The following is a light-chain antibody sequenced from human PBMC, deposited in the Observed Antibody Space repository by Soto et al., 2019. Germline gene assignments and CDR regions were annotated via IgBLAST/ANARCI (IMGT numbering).Light chain of an antibody. V-gene: IGKV1-39*01. CDR1: RSISDY. J-gene: IGKJ5*01. Sequence: SGSLGDRVTFTCRASRSISDYLNWYQQKPGKAPDLLISAASNLQSGVPSRFSGSGSGTDFSLTISSLQPEDFATYYCQQSYTTPVTFGQGTRLEIK. CDR2: AAS. CDR3: QQSYTTPVT.